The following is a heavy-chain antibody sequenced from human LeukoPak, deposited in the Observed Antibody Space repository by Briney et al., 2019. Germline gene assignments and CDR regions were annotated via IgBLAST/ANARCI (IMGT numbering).Heavy chain of an antibody. V-gene: IGHV3-23*01. CDR3: AKDESSGYYYFDH. D-gene: IGHD3-22*01. Sequence: GGSLRLSCAASGFTFNRYAMSWVRQAPGKGLEWVSAISESGGSTYYADSVKGRFTISRDNSMNTLYLQMNSLRAEDTAVYYCAKDESSGYYYFDHWGQGTLVTVSS. J-gene: IGHJ4*02. CDR2: ISESGGST. CDR1: GFTFNRYA.